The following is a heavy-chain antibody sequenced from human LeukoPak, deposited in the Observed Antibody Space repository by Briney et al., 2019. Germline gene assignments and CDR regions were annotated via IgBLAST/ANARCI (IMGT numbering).Heavy chain of an antibody. Sequence: QPGGSLRLSCAASGFSFSTYAMNWVRQAPGKGLEWIAYIGSRGDTIYYADSVKGRFTISRDNAKNSLFLQMNSLREEDTVVYFCARKLALWGQGTLVTVSS. CDR1: GFSFSTYA. CDR3: ARKLAL. CDR2: IGSRGDTI. V-gene: IGHV3-48*02. J-gene: IGHJ4*02.